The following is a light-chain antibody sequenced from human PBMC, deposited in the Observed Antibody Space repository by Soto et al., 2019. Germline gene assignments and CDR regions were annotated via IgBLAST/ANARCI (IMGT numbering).Light chain of an antibody. J-gene: IGLJ2*01. CDR1: SSDVGGYNY. CDR3: SSHTSINVV. V-gene: IGLV2-14*01. CDR2: EVS. Sequence: SALTQPASVSGSPGQSITISCTGTSSDVGGYNYVSWYQQHPGKAPKLMIYEVSNRPSGVSNRFSGSKSGNTASLTISGLQAEDEADYYCSSHTSINVVFGGGTKVTVL.